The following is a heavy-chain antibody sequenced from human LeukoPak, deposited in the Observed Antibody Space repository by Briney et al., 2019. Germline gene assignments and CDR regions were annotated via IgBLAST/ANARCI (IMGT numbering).Heavy chain of an antibody. CDR2: IYYSGST. Sequence: SQTLSLTCTVSGGSISSGGYYWSWIRQHPGKGLEWIGYIYYSGSTYYNPSLKSRVTISVDTSKNQFSRKLSSVTAADTAVYYCARWVAARPRPSLIDYWGQGTLVTVSS. J-gene: IGHJ4*02. CDR1: GGSISSGGYY. V-gene: IGHV4-31*03. CDR3: ARWVAARPRPSLIDY. D-gene: IGHD6-6*01.